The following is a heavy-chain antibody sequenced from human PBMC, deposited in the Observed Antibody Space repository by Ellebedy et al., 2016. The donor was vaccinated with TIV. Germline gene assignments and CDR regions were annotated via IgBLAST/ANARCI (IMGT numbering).Heavy chain of an antibody. CDR3: AKTDDTGFHTD. CDR1: GFTFSSYA. J-gene: IGHJ4*02. Sequence: GGSLRLSCAASGFTFSSYAMRWVRQAPGKGLEWVSAISGGSHNTHYADSVRGRFTISRDNSKNILYLEMNSLRAEDTAVYFCAKTDDTGFHTDWGQGTLVTVSS. V-gene: IGHV3-23*01. CDR2: ISGGSHNT. D-gene: IGHD2-8*02.